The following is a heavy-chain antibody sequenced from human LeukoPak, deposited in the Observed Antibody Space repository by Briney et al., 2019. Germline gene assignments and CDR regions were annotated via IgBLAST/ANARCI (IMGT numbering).Heavy chain of an antibody. CDR1: GGSISSSSYY. D-gene: IGHD3-9*01. CDR3: FQEEGGIRYFDWLPHYFDY. V-gene: IGHV4-39*01. J-gene: IGHJ4*02. Sequence: PSETLSLTCTVPGGSISSSSYYWGWIRQPPGKGLAWIGSIYYSGSTYYNPSPKSRVTISVDTSKNQFSLKLCSVTAADTAVYFFFQEEGGIRYFDWLPHYFDYWGQGTLVTVSS. CDR2: IYYSGST.